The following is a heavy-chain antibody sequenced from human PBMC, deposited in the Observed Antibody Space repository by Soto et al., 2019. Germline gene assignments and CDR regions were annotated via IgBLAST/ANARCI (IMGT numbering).Heavy chain of an antibody. CDR1: GFNFEEYG. CDR3: ARGDIAVAVSSDY. D-gene: IGHD6-19*01. Sequence: EVHLVESGGRMVRPGGSLRLSCAASGFNFEEYGMTWVRQAPGKGLEWVAGSNWDGDDTGYADSVQGRFTISRDNAKKFLYLQMNSLRVEDTALYFCARGDIAVAVSSDYWGQGTLVTVSS. V-gene: IGHV3-20*04. CDR2: SNWDGDDT. J-gene: IGHJ4*02.